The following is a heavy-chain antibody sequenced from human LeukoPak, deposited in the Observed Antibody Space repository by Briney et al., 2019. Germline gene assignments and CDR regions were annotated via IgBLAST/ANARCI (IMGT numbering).Heavy chain of an antibody. D-gene: IGHD3-22*01. V-gene: IGHV4-39*07. J-gene: IGHJ6*02. CDR3: ARVTHFGLNDSSGYYFYYYYYGMDV. Sequence: PSETLSLTCTVSGGSISSSNYYWGWIRQPPGKGLERIGSIYYSGSTYYNPSLKSRVTISVDTSKNQFSLKLSSVTAADTAVYYCARVTHFGLNDSSGYYFYYYYYGMDVWGQGTTVTVSS. CDR2: IYYSGST. CDR1: GGSISSSNYY.